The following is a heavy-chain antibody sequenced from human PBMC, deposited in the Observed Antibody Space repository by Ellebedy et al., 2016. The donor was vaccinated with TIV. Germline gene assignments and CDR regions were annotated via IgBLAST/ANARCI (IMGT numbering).Heavy chain of an antibody. CDR3: ARETPALYYYGSGTDV. CDR2: IYYSAST. Sequence: MPSETLSLTCTVSGGSISSGDYYWSWIRQPPGKGLEWIGYIYYSASTYYNPSLKSRLTISVDTSKNQFSLKLRSVTAADTAVYYCARETPALYYYGSGTDVWGQGTTVTVSS. J-gene: IGHJ6*02. D-gene: IGHD3-10*01. V-gene: IGHV4-30-4*01. CDR1: GGSISSGDYY.